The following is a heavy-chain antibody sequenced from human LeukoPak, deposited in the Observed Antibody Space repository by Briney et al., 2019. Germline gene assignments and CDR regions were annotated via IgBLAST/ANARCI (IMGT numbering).Heavy chain of an antibody. V-gene: IGHV1-8*01. CDR1: GYTFTSYD. CDR3: ARVPDYGGNEGPPP. D-gene: IGHD4-23*01. Sequence: ASVKVSCKASGYTFTSYDINWVRQATGQGLEWMGWMNPNSGNTGYAQKFQGRVTMTRNTSISTAYMELSSLRSEDTAVYYCARVPDYGGNEGPPPWGQGTLVTVSS. CDR2: MNPNSGNT. J-gene: IGHJ5*02.